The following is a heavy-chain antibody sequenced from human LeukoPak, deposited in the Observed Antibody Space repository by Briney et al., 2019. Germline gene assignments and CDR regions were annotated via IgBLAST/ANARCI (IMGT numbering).Heavy chain of an antibody. J-gene: IGHJ5*02. V-gene: IGHV3-23*01. D-gene: IGHD4-17*01. CDR3: TKDPNGDYIGGFDP. CDR2: ITGGHYAT. CDR1: GFSFSSFA. Sequence: GGSLRLSCAASGFSFSSFAMTWVRQAPGKGLEWVSSITGGHYATYNTDSVKGRFTISRDNAKNTLYLQMNSLRADDTAIYYCTKDPNGDYIGGFDPWGQGTLVTVSS.